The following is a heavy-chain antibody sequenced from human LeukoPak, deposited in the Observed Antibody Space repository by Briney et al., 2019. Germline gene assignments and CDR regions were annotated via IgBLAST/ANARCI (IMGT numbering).Heavy chain of an antibody. V-gene: IGHV3-23*01. J-gene: IGHJ4*02. Sequence: GGPLRLSCAASGFSFTTYAVTWLRPAPGKGLEWVSTISGSGGITYYADSVKGRFTISRDNSKITLYLHMHSLRAEDTAVYYCAKDGVVTAGNRGGYFAYWGQGTLVTVSS. D-gene: IGHD2-21*02. CDR2: ISGSGGIT. CDR3: AKDGVVTAGNRGGYFAY. CDR1: GFSFTTYA.